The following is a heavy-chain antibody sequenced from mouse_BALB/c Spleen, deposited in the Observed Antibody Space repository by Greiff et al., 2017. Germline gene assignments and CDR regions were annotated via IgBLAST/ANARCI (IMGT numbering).Heavy chain of an antibody. CDR3: ARVGYYGQFAY. Sequence: EVKLEESGPGLVKPSQSLSLTCSVTGYSITSGYYWNLIRQFPGNKLEWMGYISYDGSNNYNPSLKNRISITRDTSKNQFFLKLNSVTTEDTATYYCARVGYYGQFAYWGQGTTLTVSS. V-gene: IGHV3-6*02. J-gene: IGHJ2*01. CDR1: GYSITSGYY. CDR2: ISYDGSN. D-gene: IGHD1-1*01.